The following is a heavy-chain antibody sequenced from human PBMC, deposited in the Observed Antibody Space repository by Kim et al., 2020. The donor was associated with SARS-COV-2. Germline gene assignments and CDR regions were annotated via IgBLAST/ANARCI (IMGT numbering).Heavy chain of an antibody. Sequence: GGSLRLSCAASGFTFSSYAMSWVRQAPGKGLEWVSAISGSGGSTYYADSVKGRFTISRDNSKNTLYLQMNSLRAEDTAVYYCAKDREGLLWFGELLSPPYFDYWGQGTLVTVSS. J-gene: IGHJ4*02. D-gene: IGHD3-10*01. CDR3: AKDREGLLWFGELLSPPYFDY. CDR1: GFTFSSYA. CDR2: ISGSGGST. V-gene: IGHV3-23*01.